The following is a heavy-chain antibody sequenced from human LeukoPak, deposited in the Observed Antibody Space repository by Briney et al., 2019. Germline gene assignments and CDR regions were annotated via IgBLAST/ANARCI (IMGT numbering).Heavy chain of an antibody. D-gene: IGHD2-2*01. CDR2: IYYSGST. Sequence: PSETLSLTCTVSGGSISSGGYYWSWIRQHPGKGLEWIGYIYYSGSTYYNPSLKSRITISVDTSKNQFSLKLSSVTAADTAVYYCARGGYLGYCSSTSCYNWFDPWGQGTLVTVSS. V-gene: IGHV4-31*03. CDR3: ARGGYLGYCSSTSCYNWFDP. CDR1: GGSISSGGYY. J-gene: IGHJ5*02.